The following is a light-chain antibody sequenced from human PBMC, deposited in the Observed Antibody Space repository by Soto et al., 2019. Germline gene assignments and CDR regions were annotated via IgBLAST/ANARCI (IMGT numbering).Light chain of an antibody. CDR3: QQSYSSPIP. Sequence: DIQMTQSPSSLSASVGDRVTITCRASQSINTYLNWFRQQPGKAPELLIFSASSLQSGVPSRFSGIGSGKDFTLTISSLHPEDFVTYFCQQSYSSPIPFGQGTRLEIK. CDR2: SAS. CDR1: QSINTY. V-gene: IGKV1-39*01. J-gene: IGKJ5*01.